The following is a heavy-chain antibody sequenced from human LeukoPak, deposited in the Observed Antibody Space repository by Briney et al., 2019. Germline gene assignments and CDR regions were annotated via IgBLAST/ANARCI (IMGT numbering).Heavy chain of an antibody. CDR1: GGSISSYY. Sequence: PSETLSLTCTVSGGSISSYYWSWLRQPPGKGLEWIGYIYYSGSTYYNPSLKSRVTISVDTSKNQFSLKLSSVTAADTAVYYCARDRTRLVYYFYGMDVWGQGTTVTVSS. CDR3: ARDRTRLVYYFYGMDV. D-gene: IGHD3-9*01. J-gene: IGHJ6*02. V-gene: IGHV4-59*12. CDR2: IYYSGST.